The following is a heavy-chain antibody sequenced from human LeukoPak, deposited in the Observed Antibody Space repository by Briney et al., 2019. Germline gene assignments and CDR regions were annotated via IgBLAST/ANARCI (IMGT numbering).Heavy chain of an antibody. CDR1: RFTFSSYA. J-gene: IGHJ4*02. CDR2: IKHDGSER. Sequence: GGSLRLSCAASRFTFSSYAMSWVRQAPGKGLERVAHIKHDGSERYYVDSVKGRFTISRDNAENSLSLQMNNLRAGDTAVYYCARDQTPFVWGQGILVTVSS. V-gene: IGHV3-7*01. CDR3: ARDQTPFV.